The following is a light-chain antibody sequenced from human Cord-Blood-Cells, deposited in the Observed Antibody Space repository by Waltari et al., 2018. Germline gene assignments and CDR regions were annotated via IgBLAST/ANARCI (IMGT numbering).Light chain of an antibody. V-gene: IGLV2-8*01. CDR1: SRAVGGYKY. Sequence: QSALTQPPSASGSPGQSVTLSCTGTSRAVGGYKYSPWYQHAPGKAPKPMIYEVSKRPSGVPDRFSGSKSGNTASLTVSGLQAEDEADYYCSSYAGSNNLVFGGGTKLTVL. CDR2: EVS. J-gene: IGLJ3*02. CDR3: SSYAGSNNLV.